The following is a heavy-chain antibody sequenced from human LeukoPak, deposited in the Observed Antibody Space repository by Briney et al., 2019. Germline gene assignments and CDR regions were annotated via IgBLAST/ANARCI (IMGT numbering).Heavy chain of an antibody. V-gene: IGHV3-21*01. CDR3: ARQGAAGGNFDY. Sequence: GGSLRLSCAASGFTFSNYNMTWVRQAPGEGLEWVSSISGSSNYIYYTGSVKGRFTISRDNAKNSLYLQMNSLRAEDTAVYYCARQGAAGGNFDYWGQGTLVTVSS. CDR2: ISGSSNYI. J-gene: IGHJ4*02. D-gene: IGHD3-16*01. CDR1: GFTFSNYN.